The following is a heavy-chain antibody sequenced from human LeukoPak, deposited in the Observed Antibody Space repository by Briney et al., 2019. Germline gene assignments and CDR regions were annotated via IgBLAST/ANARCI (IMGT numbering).Heavy chain of an antibody. CDR1: GFTFSSYD. Sequence: GGPPRPSCAASGFTFSSYDMHWVRQATGKGLEWVSAIGTAGDTYYPGSVKGRFTISRENAKNSLYLQMNSLRAGDTAVYYCARASNYYGMDVWGQGTTVTVSS. J-gene: IGHJ6*02. CDR3: ARASNYYGMDV. V-gene: IGHV3-13*04. CDR2: IGTAGDT.